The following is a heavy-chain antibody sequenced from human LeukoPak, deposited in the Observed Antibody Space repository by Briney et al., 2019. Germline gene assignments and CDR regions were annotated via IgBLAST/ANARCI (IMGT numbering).Heavy chain of an antibody. CDR1: GGTFSSYA. V-gene: IGHV1-69*05. Sequence: GASVKVSCKASGGTFSSYAISWVRQAPGQGLEWMGGIIPIFGTANYAQKFQGRVTITTDESTSTAYMELSSLRSEDTAVYYCAGAGTRGDWLFQPYYFDYWGQGTLVTVSS. CDR2: IIPIFGTA. D-gene: IGHD3-9*01. J-gene: IGHJ4*02. CDR3: AGAGTRGDWLFQPYYFDY.